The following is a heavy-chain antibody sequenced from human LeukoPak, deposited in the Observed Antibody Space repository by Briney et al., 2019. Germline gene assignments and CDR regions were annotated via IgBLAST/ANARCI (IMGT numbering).Heavy chain of an antibody. CDR1: GYTATSYG. V-gene: IGHV1-18*04. Sequence: SSVKISCTASGYTATSYGICWVRQAPGHGLEWMGWISAYNGNTNYAQKLQGRVTTTTDTTTNTAYMELRSLRSDDTAVYYCARRECSYGHEDYWGQGTLVTVSS. D-gene: IGHD5-18*01. CDR2: ISAYNGNT. J-gene: IGHJ4*02. CDR3: ARRECSYGHEDY.